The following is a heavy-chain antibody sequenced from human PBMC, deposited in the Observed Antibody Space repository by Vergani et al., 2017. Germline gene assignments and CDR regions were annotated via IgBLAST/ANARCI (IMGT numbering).Heavy chain of an antibody. Sequence: QVQLQESGPGLVKPSQTLSLTCTVSGGSISSGGYYWSRIRQHPGKGLEWIGYIYYSGSTYYNPSLKSLVTISVDTSKNQFSLKLSSVTAADTAVYYCARGLRTYYDSSGYFDYWGQGTLVTVSS. J-gene: IGHJ4*02. CDR3: ARGLRTYYDSSGYFDY. D-gene: IGHD3-22*01. CDR1: GGSISSGGYY. V-gene: IGHV4-31*01. CDR2: IYYSGST.